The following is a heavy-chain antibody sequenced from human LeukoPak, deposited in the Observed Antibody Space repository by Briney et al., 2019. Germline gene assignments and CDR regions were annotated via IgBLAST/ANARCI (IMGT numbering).Heavy chain of an antibody. CDR2: IYTSGST. Sequence: PSETLSLTCTVSGGSISSYYWSWIRQPAGKGLEWIGRIYTSGSTNYNPSLKSRVTMSVDTSKNQFSLKLSSVTAADTAVYYCAREYAFYDSSGYYYGGFDYWGQGTLVTVSS. D-gene: IGHD3-22*01. CDR3: AREYAFYDSSGYYYGGFDY. CDR1: GGSISSYY. V-gene: IGHV4-4*07. J-gene: IGHJ4*02.